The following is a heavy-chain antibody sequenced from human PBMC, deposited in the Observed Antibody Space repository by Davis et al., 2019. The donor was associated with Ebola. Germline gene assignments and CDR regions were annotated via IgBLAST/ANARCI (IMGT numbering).Heavy chain of an antibody. CDR1: GYTFTSYA. Sequence: AASVKVSCKASGYTFTSYAISWVRQAPGQGLEWMGRIIPILGIANYAQKFQGRVTITADKSTSTAYMELSSLRSEDTAVYYCAREFCSSTSCYVSYYYYGMDVWGQGNTVTVSS. J-gene: IGHJ6*02. CDR3: AREFCSSTSCYVSYYYYGMDV. V-gene: IGHV1-69*04. CDR2: IIPILGIA. D-gene: IGHD2-2*01.